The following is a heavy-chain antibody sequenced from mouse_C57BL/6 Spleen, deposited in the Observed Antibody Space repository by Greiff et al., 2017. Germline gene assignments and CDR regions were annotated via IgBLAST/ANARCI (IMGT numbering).Heavy chain of an antibody. CDR3: ASSYSYYSYYAMDY. Sequence: QVQLKESGAELVRPGASVKLSCKASGYTFTSYGIRWVKQRPGQGLEWIGEIYPRSGNTYYNEKFKGKATLTADKSSSTAYMQLRSLTSQVSAVTFGASSYSYYSYYAMDYWGQGTSVTVSS. V-gene: IGHV1-81*01. D-gene: IGHD2-12*01. CDR1: GYTFTSYG. J-gene: IGHJ4*01. CDR2: IYPRSGNT.